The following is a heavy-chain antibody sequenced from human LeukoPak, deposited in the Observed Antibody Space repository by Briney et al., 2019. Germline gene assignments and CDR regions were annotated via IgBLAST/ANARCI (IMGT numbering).Heavy chain of an antibody. Sequence: GGSLRLSCAASGFTFASYEMNWVRQAPGKGLECIAYIYASGSTIYYSDSVEGRFTISRDNAKNSLYLQMNSLSAEDTAVYYCARKVGYYYYYYGMDVWGKGTTVTVSS. V-gene: IGHV3-48*03. CDR3: ARKVGYYYYYYGMDV. CDR2: IYASGSTI. CDR1: GFTFASYE. J-gene: IGHJ6*04. D-gene: IGHD1-26*01.